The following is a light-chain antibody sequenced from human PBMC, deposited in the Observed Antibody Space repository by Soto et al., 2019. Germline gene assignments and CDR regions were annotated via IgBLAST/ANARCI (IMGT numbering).Light chain of an antibody. CDR3: QHYNSYSEA. V-gene: IGKV3-20*01. J-gene: IGKJ1*01. CDR1: QSVSSSH. Sequence: EIVLTQSRGAVSLSPGERATLYCRASQSVSSSHLAWYQQRPGQAPRLLIYGASSRATGIPDRFSGSGSGTEFTLTISSLQPDDFATYYCQHYNSYSEAFGRGTKVDI. CDR2: GAS.